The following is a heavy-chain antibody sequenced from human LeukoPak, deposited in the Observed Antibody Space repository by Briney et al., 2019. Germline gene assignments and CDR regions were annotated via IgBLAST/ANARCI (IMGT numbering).Heavy chain of an antibody. CDR1: GGSIGSTNYY. V-gene: IGHV4-39*07. D-gene: IGHD3-22*01. CDR3: ARGIPYDSSGYDLPFFDY. Sequence: SETLSLTCTVSGGSIGSTNYYWGWIRQPPGKELKWIGSIYYSGSTYYNLSLKSRVTISVDTSKNQFSLKLSSVTAADTAVYYCARGIPYDSSGYDLPFFDYWGQGTLVTVSS. J-gene: IGHJ4*02. CDR2: IYYSGST.